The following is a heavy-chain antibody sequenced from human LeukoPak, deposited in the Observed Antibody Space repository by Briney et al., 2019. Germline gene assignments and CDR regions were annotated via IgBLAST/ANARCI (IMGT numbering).Heavy chain of an antibody. CDR1: GCTLTELF. Sequence: GSSVKVSFQFSGCTLTELFWHEVRPARGKGGDGVGVFDSEDGEKIYAQKCQGRVTMTEATSTDKAYMERSSLRSEDTAVYYCAIVILIGGSYLDAFDIWGQGTMVTVSS. CDR3: AIVILIGGSYLDAFDI. J-gene: IGHJ3*02. D-gene: IGHD1-26*01. V-gene: IGHV1-24*01. CDR2: FDSEDGEK.